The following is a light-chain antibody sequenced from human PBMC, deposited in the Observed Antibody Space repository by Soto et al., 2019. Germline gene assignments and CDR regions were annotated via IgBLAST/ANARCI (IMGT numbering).Light chain of an antibody. CDR1: QDISNY. J-gene: IGKJ4*01. V-gene: IGKV1-33*01. CDR2: DAS. Sequence: DIPMTQSPSSLSASVGDRVTITCQASQDISNYLNWYQQKPGKAPKLLIYDASNLETGVPSRFSGSGSGTDFTFTISSLQPEDIGTYYCQEYDNLPRLTFGGGTKVEIK. CDR3: QEYDNLPRLT.